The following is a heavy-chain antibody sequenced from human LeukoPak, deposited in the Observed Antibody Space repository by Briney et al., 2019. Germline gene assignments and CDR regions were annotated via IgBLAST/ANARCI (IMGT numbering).Heavy chain of an antibody. J-gene: IGHJ6*02. CDR2: ISAYNGNT. V-gene: IGHV1-18*01. D-gene: IGHD2-15*01. CDR3: ARVDERYCSGGSCYSISSRDGMDV. Sequence: ASVKVSCKASGYTFTSYGISWVRQAPGQGLEWMGWISAYNGNTNYAQKLQGRVTMTTDTSTSTAYMELRSLRSDDTAVYYCARVDERYCSGGSCYSISSRDGMDVWGQGTTVTVSS. CDR1: GYTFTSYG.